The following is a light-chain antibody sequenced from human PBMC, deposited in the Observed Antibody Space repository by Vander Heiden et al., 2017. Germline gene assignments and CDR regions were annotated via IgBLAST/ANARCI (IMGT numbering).Light chain of an antibody. V-gene: IGLV1-47*01. Sequence: QSVLTQPPSPSGTPGQRVTISCSGSSSNIGSNYIYWYQQLPGTAPKLLIYRDKQRPSGVPDRFSGSKSGTSASLAISGLRSEDEADYYCATWDDSLRAVVFGGGTKLTVL. CDR3: ATWDDSLRAVV. J-gene: IGLJ3*02. CDR1: SSNIGSNY. CDR2: RDK.